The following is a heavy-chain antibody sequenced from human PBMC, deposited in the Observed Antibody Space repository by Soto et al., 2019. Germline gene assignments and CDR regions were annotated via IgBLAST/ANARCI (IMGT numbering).Heavy chain of an antibody. V-gene: IGHV3-9*01. CDR2: ISWNSGSI. Sequence: EVQLVESGGGLVQPGRSLRLSCAASGFTFDDYAMHWVRQAPGKGLEWVSGISWNSGSIGYADSVKGRFTISRDNAKNSLYLQMNSLRAEDTAVYYCANSRAYVWGSYPFDYWGQGTLVTVSS. CDR1: GFTFDDYA. CDR3: ANSRAYVWGSYPFDY. J-gene: IGHJ4*02. D-gene: IGHD3-16*01.